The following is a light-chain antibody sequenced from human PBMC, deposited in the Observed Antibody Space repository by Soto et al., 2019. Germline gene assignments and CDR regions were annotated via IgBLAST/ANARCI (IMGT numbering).Light chain of an antibody. CDR2: AAS. V-gene: IGKV1-39*01. CDR3: QQYGT. Sequence: DIQMTRSPSSLSASVGDRVTITCRASQSIGRYLNWYQQTPGRAPKFLISAASSLQSGVPSRFSGSGSETDFTFTISSLQPEDIATYYCQQYGTFGQGTKVDIK. J-gene: IGKJ2*01. CDR1: QSIGRY.